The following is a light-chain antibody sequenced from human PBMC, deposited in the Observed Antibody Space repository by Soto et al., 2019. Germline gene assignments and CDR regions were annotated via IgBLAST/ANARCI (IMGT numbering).Light chain of an antibody. CDR1: SSDISGYNY. CDR2: DVS. Sequence: SLLTQPASVSASPGQSVPLSCTETSSDISGYNYFSWYQQHPGKAPKLMIYDVSNRPSGVSNRFSGSKSGNTASLTISGLQAEDEADYYCSSYTSSSTLVYVFGTGTKATVL. CDR3: SSYTSSSTLVYV. J-gene: IGLJ1*01. V-gene: IGLV2-14*01.